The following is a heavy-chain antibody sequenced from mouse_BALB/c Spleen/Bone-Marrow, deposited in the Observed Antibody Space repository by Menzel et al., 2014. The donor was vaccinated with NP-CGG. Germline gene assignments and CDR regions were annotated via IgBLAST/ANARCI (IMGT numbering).Heavy chain of an antibody. V-gene: IGHV5-12-2*01. J-gene: IGHJ4*01. Sequence: EVQLQESGGGLVQPGGSLKLSCAASGFTFSSYTVSWVRQTPEKRLEWVAYISTGGGSTYYPDTVKGRFTISRDNAKNTLYLQMSSLKAEDTAMYYCARQLGLRWAMDYGGQGTSVTVSS. D-gene: IGHD3-1*01. CDR2: ISTGGGST. CDR3: ARQLGLRWAMDY. CDR1: GFTFSSYT.